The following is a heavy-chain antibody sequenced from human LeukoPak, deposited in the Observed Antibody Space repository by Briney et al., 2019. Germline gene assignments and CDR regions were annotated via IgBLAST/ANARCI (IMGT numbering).Heavy chain of an antibody. D-gene: IGHD3-10*01. CDR2: ISSSSSYI. J-gene: IGHJ3*02. Sequence: PGGSLRLSCAASGFTFSSYSMNWVRQAPGKGLEWVSSISSSSSYIYYADSVKGRFTISRDNAKNSLYLQMNSLRAEDTAVYYCARGGGAYFNDAFDIWGQGTMVTVSS. CDR3: ARGGGAYFNDAFDI. V-gene: IGHV3-21*01. CDR1: GFTFSSYS.